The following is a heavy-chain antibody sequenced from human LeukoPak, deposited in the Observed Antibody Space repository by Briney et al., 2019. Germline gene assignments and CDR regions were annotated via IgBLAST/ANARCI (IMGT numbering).Heavy chain of an antibody. CDR3: ASRLDILTGRDY. Sequence: SETLSLTCAVYGGSFSGYYWSWIRQPPGKGLEWIGEINHSGSSNYNPSLKSRVTISVDTSKNQFSLKLSSVTAADTAVYYCASRLDILTGRDYWGQGTLVTVSS. CDR1: GGSFSGYY. CDR2: INHSGSS. J-gene: IGHJ4*02. D-gene: IGHD3-9*01. V-gene: IGHV4-34*01.